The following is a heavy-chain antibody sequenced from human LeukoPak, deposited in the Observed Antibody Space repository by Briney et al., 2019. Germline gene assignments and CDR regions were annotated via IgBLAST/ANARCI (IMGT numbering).Heavy chain of an antibody. D-gene: IGHD5-24*01. CDR2: INNDGTAT. CDR1: GFSFSSYW. J-gene: IGHJ4*02. V-gene: IGHV3-74*01. CDR3: ARSIDGSHDH. Sequence: PAGSLRLSCAASGFSFSSYWMRWVRQAPGKGLVWVARINNDGTATFYADSAKGRFTISRDNAKNTLSLQMNMLRAEDTAVYYCARSIDGSHDHWGKGILVTVS.